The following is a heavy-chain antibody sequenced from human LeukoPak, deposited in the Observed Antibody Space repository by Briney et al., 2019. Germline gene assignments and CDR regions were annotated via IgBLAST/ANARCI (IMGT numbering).Heavy chain of an antibody. V-gene: IGHV1-2*02. CDR2: INPNSGET. CDR3: ARWGGYSSSPDY. J-gene: IGHJ4*02. Sequence: ASVKVSCKASGYSLTGYYMHWVRQAPGQGLEWMGWINPNSGETGYAQEFQGRVSMTRDMSISTIYMELARLKSDDTAFYYCARWGGYSSSPDYWGQGSLVTVSP. CDR1: GYSLTGYY. D-gene: IGHD6-13*01.